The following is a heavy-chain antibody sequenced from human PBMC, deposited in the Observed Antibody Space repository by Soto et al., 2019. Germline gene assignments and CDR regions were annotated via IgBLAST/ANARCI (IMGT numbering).Heavy chain of an antibody. V-gene: IGHV3-30-3*01. D-gene: IGHD3-16*02. J-gene: IGHJ3*02. CDR3: ATRGGVITFGGVIVGAFDI. CDR2: ISYDGSNK. Sequence: GGSLRLSCAASGFTFSSYAMHWVRQAPGKGLEWVAVISYDGSNKYYADSVKGRFTISRDNSKNTLYLQMNSLRAEDTAVYYCATRGGVITFGGVIVGAFDIWGQGTMVTVSS. CDR1: GFTFSSYA.